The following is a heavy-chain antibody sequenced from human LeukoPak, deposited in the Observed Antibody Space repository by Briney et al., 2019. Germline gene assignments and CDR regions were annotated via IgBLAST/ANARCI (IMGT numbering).Heavy chain of an antibody. V-gene: IGHV4-38-2*02. D-gene: IGHD2-2*01. J-gene: IGHJ5*02. CDR2: IYHSGSA. CDR1: GYSISSGYQ. CDR3: ARDPRWLTPDCTSTSCYENYFDP. Sequence: TSETLSLTCGVSGYSISSGYQWAWIRQSPGKGLEWIGSIYHSGSAHYNPSLKSRVTISVETSKNQFSLNMYSVTAADTAVYYCARDPRWLTPDCTSTSCYENYFDPWGQGTLVTVSS.